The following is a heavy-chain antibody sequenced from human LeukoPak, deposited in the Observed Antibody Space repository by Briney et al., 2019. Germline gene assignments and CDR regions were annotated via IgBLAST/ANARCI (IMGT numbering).Heavy chain of an antibody. D-gene: IGHD5-12*01. CDR2: ISGSGGST. Sequence: PGGSLRLSCAASGCTFSSYAMSWIRQAPGKGLEWVSAISGSGGSTYYADSVKGRFIISRDNSKNTLYLQMNSLRAEDTAVYYCAKGNEWLRFVFLDYWGQGTLVTVSS. J-gene: IGHJ4*02. CDR3: AKGNEWLRFVFLDY. V-gene: IGHV3-23*01. CDR1: GCTFSSYA.